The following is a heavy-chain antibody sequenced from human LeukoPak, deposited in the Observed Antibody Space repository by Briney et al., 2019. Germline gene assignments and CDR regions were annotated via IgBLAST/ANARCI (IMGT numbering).Heavy chain of an antibody. J-gene: IGHJ4*02. D-gene: IGHD3-22*01. CDR2: IIPIVGTT. Sequence: SVKVSCKASGGTFSSYAFSWVRQAPGQGLEWMGGIIPIVGTTNYAQMFQGRVTITADESTSTAYMELSSLRSEDTAVYYCARGGYYYDSSGYSHLPDYWGQGTLVTVSS. CDR3: ARGGYYYDSSGYSHLPDY. CDR1: GGTFSSYA. V-gene: IGHV1-69*13.